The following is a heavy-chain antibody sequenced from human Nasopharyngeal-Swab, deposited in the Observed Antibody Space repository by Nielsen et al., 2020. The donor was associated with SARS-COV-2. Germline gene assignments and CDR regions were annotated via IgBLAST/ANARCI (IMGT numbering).Heavy chain of an antibody. J-gene: IGHJ3*02. CDR2: INHSGST. CDR1: GGSFSGYY. D-gene: IGHD1-1*01. Sequence: SQTLSLTCAVYGGSFSGYYWSWIRQPPGKGPEWIGEINHSGSTNYNPSLKSRVTISVDTSKNQFSLKLSSVTAADTAVYYCARSQGERRAGAFDIWGQGTMVTVSS. CDR3: ARSQGERRAGAFDI. V-gene: IGHV4-34*01.